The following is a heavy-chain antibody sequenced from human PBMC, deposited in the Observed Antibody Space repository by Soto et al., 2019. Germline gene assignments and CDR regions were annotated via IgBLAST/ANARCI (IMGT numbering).Heavy chain of an antibody. J-gene: IGHJ5*02. V-gene: IGHV1-18*01. CDR1: GYTFTSYG. CDR3: ARDLVVFDTAMVTSFDP. CDR2: ISAYNGNT. D-gene: IGHD5-18*01. Sequence: ASVRVSCKASGYTFTSYGISWVRQAPGQGLEWMGWISAYNGNTNYAQKLQGRVTMTTDTSTSTAYMELRSLRSDDTAVYYCARDLVVFDTAMVTSFDPWGQGTLVTVSS.